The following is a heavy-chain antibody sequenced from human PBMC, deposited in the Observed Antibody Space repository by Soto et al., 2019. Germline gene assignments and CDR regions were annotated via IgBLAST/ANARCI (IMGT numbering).Heavy chain of an antibody. J-gene: IGHJ5*02. V-gene: IGHV3-30-3*01. CDR3: ARDGRAGAFLERLPCFDP. Sequence: GESLKISCAAYGFTFSSYAMHWVRQAPGKGLEWVAVISYDGSNKYYADSVKGRFTISRDNSKNTLYLQMNSLRAEDTAVYYCARDGRAGAFLERLPCFDPWGQGTLVTVS. D-gene: IGHD3-3*02. CDR2: ISYDGSNK. CDR1: GFTFSSYA.